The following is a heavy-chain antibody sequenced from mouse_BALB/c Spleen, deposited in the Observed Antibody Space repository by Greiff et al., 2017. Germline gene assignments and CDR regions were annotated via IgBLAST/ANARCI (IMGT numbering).Heavy chain of an antibody. J-gene: IGHJ3*01. CDR1: EYEFPSHD. Sequence: EVKVIESGGGLVQPGESLKLSCESNEYEFPSHDMSWVRKTPEKRLELVAAINSDGGSTYYPDTMERRFIISRDNTKKTLYLQMSSLRSEDTALYYCARHDYDGAWFAYWGQGTLVTVSA. V-gene: IGHV5-2*01. CDR2: INSDGGST. CDR3: ARHDYDGAWFAY. D-gene: IGHD2-4*01.